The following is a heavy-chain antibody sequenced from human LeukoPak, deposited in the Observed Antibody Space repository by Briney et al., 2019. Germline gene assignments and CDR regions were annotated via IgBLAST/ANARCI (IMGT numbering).Heavy chain of an antibody. CDR3: ARPKYSSAYDAFDI. J-gene: IGHJ3*02. V-gene: IGHV4-59*08. D-gene: IGHD6-19*01. Sequence: SETLSLTCTVSGGSITSYYWSWIRQPPGKGLEWIGYINYSGSTNYNPSLKSRVIISVDTSKNQFSLKLSSVTAADTAVYYCARPKYSSAYDAFDIWDQGTMVTVSS. CDR1: GGSITSYY. CDR2: INYSGST.